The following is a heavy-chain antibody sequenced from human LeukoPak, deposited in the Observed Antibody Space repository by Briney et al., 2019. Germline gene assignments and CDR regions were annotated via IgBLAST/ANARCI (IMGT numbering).Heavy chain of an antibody. Sequence: GGSLRLSCAASGFTFSSYAMHWVRQAPGKGLEWVAVISYDGSNKYYADSVKGRFTISRDNSKNTLYLQMNSLRAEDPAVYYCARVXITLRXLXXXXXXXXXXXXWG. CDR1: GFTFSSYA. V-gene: IGHV3-30-3*01. D-gene: IGHD3-3*01. J-gene: IGHJ2*01. CDR2: ISYDGSNK. CDR3: ARVXITLRXLXXXXXXXXXXXX.